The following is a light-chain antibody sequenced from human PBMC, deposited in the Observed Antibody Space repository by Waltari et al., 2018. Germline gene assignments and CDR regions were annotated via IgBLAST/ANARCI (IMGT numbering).Light chain of an antibody. CDR3: QQYAGSPT. J-gene: IGKJ2*01. CDR2: DAS. Sequence: EIALTQSPGTLSLSPGERATLSCRASQRIARDYVAWYQQKPGQAPRLVIFDASARATGIPDRFSGSGSGTDFTLTISRLEPEDFAVYFCQQYAGSPTFGQGTKLETK. CDR1: QRIARDY. V-gene: IGKV3-20*01.